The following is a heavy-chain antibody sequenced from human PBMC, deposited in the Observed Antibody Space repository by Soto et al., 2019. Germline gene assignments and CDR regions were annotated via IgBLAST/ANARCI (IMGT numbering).Heavy chain of an antibody. D-gene: IGHD3-10*01. V-gene: IGHV3-23*01. J-gene: IGHJ5*02. CDR3: AKDSEGILWFGELLPDNWFDR. CDR1: GFTFSSYA. Sequence: EVQLLESGGGLVQPGGSLRLSCAASGFTFSSYAMSWVRQAPGKGLEWVSAISGSGGSTYYADSVKGRFTISRDNSKNTLYLQMNSLRAEDTAVYYCAKDSEGILWFGELLPDNWFDRWGQGTLVTVSS. CDR2: ISGSGGST.